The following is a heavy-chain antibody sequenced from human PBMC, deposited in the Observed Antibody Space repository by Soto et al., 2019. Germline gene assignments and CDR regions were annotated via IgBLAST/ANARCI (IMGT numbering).Heavy chain of an antibody. Sequence: PSETLSLTCTVSGGSISSSSYYWGWIRQPPGKGLEWIGSIYYSGSTYYNPSLKSRVTISVDTSKNQFSLKLSSVTAADTAVYYCARGVNILTGYYLLDYWGQGTLVTVSS. D-gene: IGHD3-9*01. CDR2: IYYSGST. CDR3: ARGVNILTGYYLLDY. V-gene: IGHV4-39*07. CDR1: GGSISSSSYY. J-gene: IGHJ4*02.